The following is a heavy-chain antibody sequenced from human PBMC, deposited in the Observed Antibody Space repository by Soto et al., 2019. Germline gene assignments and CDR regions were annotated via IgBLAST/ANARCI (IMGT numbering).Heavy chain of an antibody. CDR1: GFIFTNYA. D-gene: IGHD5-12*01. Sequence: GGSLRLSCAASGFIFTNYAMNWVRQAPGKGLEWVSVIGGRGNSAYYADSVQGRFTISRDNSKNTLSLQMSSLTADDTAIYYCVREGRGSFDFWGRGTMVTVS. V-gene: IGHV3-23*01. CDR3: VREGRGSFDF. J-gene: IGHJ3*01. CDR2: IGGRGNSA.